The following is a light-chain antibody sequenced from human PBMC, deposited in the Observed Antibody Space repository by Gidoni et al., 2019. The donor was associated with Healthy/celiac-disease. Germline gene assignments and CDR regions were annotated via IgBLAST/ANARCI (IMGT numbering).Light chain of an antibody. V-gene: IGLV2-14*03. CDR1: SSDVGCYNY. J-gene: IGLJ2*01. CDR3: SSYTSSSTLVV. CDR2: DVS. Sequence: QSALTQPDSVSGSPGQSITISCTGTSSDVGCYNYVSWYQQHPGKAPKLMIYDVSNRPSGFSNRFSGSKSGNTASLTISGLQAEDEADYYCSSYTSSSTLVVFGGGTKLTVL.